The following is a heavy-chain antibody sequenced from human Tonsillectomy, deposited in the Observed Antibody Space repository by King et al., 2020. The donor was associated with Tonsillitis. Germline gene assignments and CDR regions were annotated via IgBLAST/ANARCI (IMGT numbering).Heavy chain of an antibody. V-gene: IGHV3-13*01. J-gene: IGHJ4*02. Sequence: VQLVESGGGLVQPGGSLRLSCAASGFTFRSYDMHWVRQATGKGLEWVSAIGTAGDTYYPGSVKGRFTNSRENAKNSLCLQMNSLRAEDTAVYYCARVSYGSVSYDYWGQGTLVTVSS. CDR2: IGTAGDT. CDR1: GFTFRSYD. CDR3: ARVSYGSVSYDY. D-gene: IGHD3-10*01.